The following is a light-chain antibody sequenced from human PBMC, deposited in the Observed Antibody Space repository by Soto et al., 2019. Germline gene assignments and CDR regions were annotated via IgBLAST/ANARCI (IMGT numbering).Light chain of an antibody. V-gene: IGKV3-20*01. J-gene: IGKJ1*01. CDR1: QSIRSNY. Sequence: EFVLTQSPGTLSLSPGERATLSCRASQSIRSNYVAWYQQKPGQAPRLLIYAASTRATGIPDRFSGSGSGTDFTLTISRLEPEDFAMYYCQEYGNSRTFGQGTKVEIK. CDR3: QEYGNSRT. CDR2: AAS.